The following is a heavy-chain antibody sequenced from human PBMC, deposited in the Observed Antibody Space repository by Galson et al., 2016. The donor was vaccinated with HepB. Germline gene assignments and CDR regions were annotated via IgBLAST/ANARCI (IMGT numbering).Heavy chain of an antibody. CDR3: ARAGYIAGGWHRALNY. Sequence: SLRLSCAASGFTVSGDYMTWVRRAPGKGLEWVSTIYSGGSTYYADSVKGRFTISRDNSKNTLYLQLNILRAEDTAVYYCARAGYIAGGWHRALNYWGQGTLVTVSS. V-gene: IGHV3-53*01. D-gene: IGHD6-19*01. J-gene: IGHJ4*02. CDR2: IYSGGST. CDR1: GFTVSGDY.